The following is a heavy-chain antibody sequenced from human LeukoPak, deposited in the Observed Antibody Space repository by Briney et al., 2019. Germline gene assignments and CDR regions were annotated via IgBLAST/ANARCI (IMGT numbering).Heavy chain of an antibody. Sequence: SVKVSCKASGGTFSSHAISWVRQAPGQGLEWMGRIIPILGIANYAQKFQGRVTITADKSTSTAYMELSSLRSEDTAVYYCARDPYGSGSSRGYYGMDVWGQGTTVTVSS. CDR3: ARDPYGSGSSRGYYGMDV. V-gene: IGHV1-69*04. D-gene: IGHD3-10*01. J-gene: IGHJ6*02. CDR2: IIPILGIA. CDR1: GGTFSSHA.